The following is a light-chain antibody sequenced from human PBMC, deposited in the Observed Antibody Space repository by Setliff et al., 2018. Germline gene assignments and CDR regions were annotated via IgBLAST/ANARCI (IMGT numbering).Light chain of an antibody. CDR3: AAWDDSLNGQV. J-gene: IGLJ1*01. CDR1: SSHIGTNT. Sequence: QSVLTQPPSASGTPGQRVTISCSGSSSHIGTNTVNWYQQLPGTAPKLLIYSNNQRPSGVPDRFSGSESGTSASPAISGLQSEDEADYYCAAWDDSLNGQVFGTGTKGTVL. V-gene: IGLV1-44*01. CDR2: SNN.